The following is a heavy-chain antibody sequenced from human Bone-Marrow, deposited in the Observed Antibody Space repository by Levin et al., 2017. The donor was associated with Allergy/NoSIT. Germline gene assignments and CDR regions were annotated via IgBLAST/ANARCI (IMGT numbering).Heavy chain of an antibody. Sequence: GESLKISCAASGFTFSSYSMNWVRQAPGKGLEWVSSISSSSSYIYYADSVKGRFTISRDNAKNSLYLQMNSLRAEDTAVYYCARGGGGGAFDIWGQGTMVTVSS. J-gene: IGHJ3*02. CDR2: ISSSSSYI. V-gene: IGHV3-21*01. CDR3: ARGGGGGAFDI. D-gene: IGHD2-15*01. CDR1: GFTFSSYS.